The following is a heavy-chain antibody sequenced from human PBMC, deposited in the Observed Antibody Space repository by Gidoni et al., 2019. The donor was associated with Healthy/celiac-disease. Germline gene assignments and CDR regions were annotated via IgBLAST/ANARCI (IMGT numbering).Heavy chain of an antibody. J-gene: IGHJ3*02. V-gene: IGHV3-23*01. CDR2: ISGSGGST. CDR3: AKDGGMGGAFDI. D-gene: IGHD3-16*01. Sequence: EVQLLESGGGLVQPGGSLRLSCAASGFTFSSYAMSWVRQAPGKGLGWVSAISGSGGSTYYADSVKGRFTISRDNSKNTLYLQMNSLRAEDTAVYYCAKDGGMGGAFDIWGQGTMVTVSS. CDR1: GFTFSSYA.